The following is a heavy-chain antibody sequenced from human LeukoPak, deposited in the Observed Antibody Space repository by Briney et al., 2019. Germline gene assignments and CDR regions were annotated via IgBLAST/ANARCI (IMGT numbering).Heavy chain of an antibody. CDR3: AKDPSYCSSTSCYDWGSLEYFQH. V-gene: IGHV3-23*01. J-gene: IGHJ1*01. CDR2: ISGSGGGT. D-gene: IGHD2-2*01. Sequence: GGSLRLSCAASGFTFSSYAMSWVRQAPGKGLEWVSAISGSGGGTYYADSVKGRFTISRDNSKNTLYLQMNSLRAEDTAVYYCAKDPSYCSSTSCYDWGSLEYFQHWGQGTLVTVSS. CDR1: GFTFSSYA.